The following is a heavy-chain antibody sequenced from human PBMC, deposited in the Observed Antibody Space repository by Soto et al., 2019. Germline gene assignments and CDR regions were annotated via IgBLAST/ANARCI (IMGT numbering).Heavy chain of an antibody. CDR2: INAGYGNT. Sequence: QAQLVQSGAEMKKPGASVKVSCKASGYMFTSYAMHWVRQAPGRRLEWMGWINAGYGNTKFSQNFQGRVTINRDTSASTVYREVSSLRSEDPAVYYCARDRWNDPDAFDIWGKGQWSPSLQ. CDR3: ARDRWNDPDAFDI. D-gene: IGHD1-1*01. CDR1: GYMFTSYA. V-gene: IGHV1-3*01. J-gene: IGHJ3*02.